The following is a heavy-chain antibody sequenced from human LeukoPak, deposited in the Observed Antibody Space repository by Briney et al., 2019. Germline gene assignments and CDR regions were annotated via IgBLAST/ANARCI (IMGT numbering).Heavy chain of an antibody. D-gene: IGHD5-18*01. CDR3: AKDLAAYSYVHYFDY. Sequence: KPGASVKVSCKASGYTFSNHDINWVRQAIGQGLEWMGWMNPNTGNTGYAQNFQGRVTMTRDTSISTAYMELSSLKSEDTAMYYCAKDLAAYSYVHYFDYWGQGTLVTVSS. CDR2: MNPNTGNT. CDR1: GYTFSNHD. V-gene: IGHV1-8*02. J-gene: IGHJ4*02.